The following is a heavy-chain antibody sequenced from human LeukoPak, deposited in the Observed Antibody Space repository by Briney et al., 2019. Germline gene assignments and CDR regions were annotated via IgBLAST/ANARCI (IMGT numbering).Heavy chain of an antibody. CDR1: GGSISSGGYY. D-gene: IGHD4-17*01. Sequence: SQTLSLTCTVSGGSISSGGYYWSWIRQHPGKCLEWIGYIYYSGSTYYNPSLKSRVTISVDTSKNQFSLKLSSVTAADTAVYYCARAYGDYAFGAFDIWGQGTMVTVSS. V-gene: IGHV4-31*03. J-gene: IGHJ3*02. CDR3: ARAYGDYAFGAFDI. CDR2: IYYSGST.